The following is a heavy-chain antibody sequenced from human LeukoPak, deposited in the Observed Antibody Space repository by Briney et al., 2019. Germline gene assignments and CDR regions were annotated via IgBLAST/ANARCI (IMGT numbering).Heavy chain of an antibody. CDR1: GYTFTGYY. J-gene: IGHJ5*02. Sequence: ASVKVSCKASGYTFTGYYMHWVRQAPGQGLEWMGWINPNSGGTNYAQKFQGRVTMTRDTSIGTAYMELSRLRSDDTAVYYCARAPLWFGELPWFDPWGQGTLVTVSS. D-gene: IGHD3-10*01. CDR3: ARAPLWFGELPWFDP. CDR2: INPNSGGT. V-gene: IGHV1-2*02.